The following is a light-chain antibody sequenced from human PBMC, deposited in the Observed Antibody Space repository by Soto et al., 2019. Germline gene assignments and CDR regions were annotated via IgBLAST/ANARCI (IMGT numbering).Light chain of an antibody. CDR2: DAS. Sequence: DIQKTQSPSTLSAAVGDRVTITCRASQSISTWLAWYQKKPGKDPNLLIYDASNLESGVPSRFSGSGSGTEFNLTISRLQPDDFATYYCQQYNSYSLTFGQGTKVDI. CDR3: QQYNSYSLT. J-gene: IGKJ1*01. CDR1: QSISTW. V-gene: IGKV1-5*01.